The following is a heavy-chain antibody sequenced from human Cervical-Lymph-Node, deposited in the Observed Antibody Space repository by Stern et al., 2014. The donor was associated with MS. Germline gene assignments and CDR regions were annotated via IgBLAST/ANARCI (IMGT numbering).Heavy chain of an antibody. CDR3: ALGGFGHYFEY. CDR2: IITIIGTA. J-gene: IGHJ4*02. D-gene: IGHD3-10*01. V-gene: IGHV1-69*01. Sequence: VQLVESGAEVQKPGASVKISCRASGGTFSSSDISWVRQAPGQGLEWVGGIITIIGTANCAQKYQGRVTITADESTSTAYMELSSLRSEDTAIYYCALGGFGHYFEYWGQGTLVTVSS. CDR1: GGTFSSSD.